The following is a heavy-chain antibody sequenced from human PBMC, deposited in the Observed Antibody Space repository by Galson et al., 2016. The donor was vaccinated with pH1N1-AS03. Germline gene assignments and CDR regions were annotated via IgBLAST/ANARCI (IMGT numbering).Heavy chain of an antibody. CDR3: ARTNRFDY. CDR2: IKGDGSEK. J-gene: IGHJ4*02. D-gene: IGHD2-8*01. Sequence: SLILSCAASGFTFTGYWMSWVRQAPGKGLEWVANIKGDGSEKVYVDSVKGRFTISRDNAKNSLYLQMDSLRAEDTAVYYCARTNRFDYWGQGTLVTVAS. V-gene: IGHV3-7*01. CDR1: GFTFTGYW.